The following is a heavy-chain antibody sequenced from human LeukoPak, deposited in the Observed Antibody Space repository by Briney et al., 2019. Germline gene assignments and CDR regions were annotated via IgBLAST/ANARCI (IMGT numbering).Heavy chain of an antibody. V-gene: IGHV3-23*01. CDR3: AKGGVIIVVPAAIH. J-gene: IGHJ4*02. D-gene: IGHD2-2*01. Sequence: GGSLRLSCAASGFTFSDWYLTWIRQAPGKGLEWVSGISGSGDSTYYADSVKGRFTISRDNSKNTLYLQMNSLRAEDTALYYCAKGGVIIVVPAAIHWGQGTLVTVSS. CDR2: ISGSGDST. CDR1: GFTFSDWY.